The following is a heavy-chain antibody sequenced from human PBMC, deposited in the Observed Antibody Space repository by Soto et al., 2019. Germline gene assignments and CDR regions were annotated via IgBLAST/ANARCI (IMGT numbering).Heavy chain of an antibody. J-gene: IGHJ4*02. V-gene: IGHV3-74*01. Sequence: GGSLRLSCAASGFTFSSYWMHWVRQAPGKGLVWVSRINSDGSSTSYADSVKGRFTISRDNAKNTLYLQMNSLRAEDTAVYYCARAIYYYGSGSDFDYWGQGTLVTVSS. CDR3: ARAIYYYGSGSDFDY. CDR1: GFTFSSYW. CDR2: INSDGSST. D-gene: IGHD3-10*01.